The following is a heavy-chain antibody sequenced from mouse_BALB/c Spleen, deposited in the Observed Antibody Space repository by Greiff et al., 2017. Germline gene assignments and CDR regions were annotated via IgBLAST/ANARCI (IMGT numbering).Heavy chain of an antibody. Sequence: QVHVKQSGAELARPGASVKMSCKASGYTFTSYTMHWVKQRPGQGLEWIGYINPSSGYTNYNQKFKDKATLTADKSSSTAYMQLSSLTSEDSAVYYCARKDGPFDYWGQGTTLTVSS. CDR2: INPSSGYT. V-gene: IGHV1-4*01. CDR3: ARKDGPFDY. CDR1: GYTFTSYT. D-gene: IGHD2-3*01. J-gene: IGHJ2*01.